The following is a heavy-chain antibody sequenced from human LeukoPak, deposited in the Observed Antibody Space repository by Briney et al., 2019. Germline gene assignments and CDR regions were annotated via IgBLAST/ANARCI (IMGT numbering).Heavy chain of an antibody. D-gene: IGHD6-13*01. CDR3: ARQGYRYSSSWYWFDP. J-gene: IGHJ5*02. CDR2: IHPCDCDT. V-gene: IGHV5-51*01. Sequence: GEALKISCKGAGCSFTSYWIGWVRQMPGKGLEGMGIIHPCDCDTRYSPSFQGQVTISADKSITTAYLQWSSLKASDTAMYYCARQGYRYSSSWYWFDPWGQGTLVTVSS. CDR1: GCSFTSYW.